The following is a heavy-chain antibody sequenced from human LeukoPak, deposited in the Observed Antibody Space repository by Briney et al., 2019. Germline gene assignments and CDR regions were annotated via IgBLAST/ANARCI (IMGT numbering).Heavy chain of an antibody. D-gene: IGHD4-17*01. CDR2: MNPNTGNT. CDR1: GYTFSDHD. CDR3: ARGGGGEYLDWLDF. V-gene: IGHV1-8*01. J-gene: IGHJ5*01. Sequence: ASVRVSCKASGYTFSDHDVNWVRQAPGQGLEWMGWMNPNTGNTGYAQNLQGRVTMTRTNSITTAYMELSSLTSDDTAVYYCARGGGGEYLDWLDFWGQGTLVIVSS.